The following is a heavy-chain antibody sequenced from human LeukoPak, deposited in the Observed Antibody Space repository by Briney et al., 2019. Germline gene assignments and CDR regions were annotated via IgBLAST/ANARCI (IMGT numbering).Heavy chain of an antibody. CDR2: TSRSGRTT. J-gene: IGHJ4*02. CDR3: VREGIGWSDFDY. D-gene: IGHD6-19*01. CDR1: GFMFSSYV. V-gene: IGHV3-48*03. Sequence: PGGSLRLSCAVSGFMFSSYVMNWIHQAAGKGLKCLSYTSRSGRTTYYADSVKGRFTIFRDNAHNSLFLQMNGLRVEDTAVYYCVREGIGWSDFDYWGPGTRVTVSS.